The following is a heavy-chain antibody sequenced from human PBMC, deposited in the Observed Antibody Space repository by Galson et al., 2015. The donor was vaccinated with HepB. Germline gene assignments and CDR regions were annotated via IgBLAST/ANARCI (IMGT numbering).Heavy chain of an antibody. Sequence: SPRLSCAASGFTFSSYDMHWVRQGTGKGLEWVSAINTVGDTFYEDSVKGRFTISRENAKNSLYLHMSSLTAGDTAIFYCASALPGTGWNYIDVWGKGTTVIVSS. D-gene: IGHD6-19*01. CDR1: GFTFSSYD. J-gene: IGHJ6*03. CDR3: ASALPGTGWNYIDV. V-gene: IGHV3-13*01. CDR2: INTVGDT.